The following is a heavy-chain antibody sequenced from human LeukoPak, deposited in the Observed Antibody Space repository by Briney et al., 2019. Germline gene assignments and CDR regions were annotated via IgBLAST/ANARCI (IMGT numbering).Heavy chain of an antibody. CDR1: GFTFSSYE. Sequence: GGSLRLSCAASGFTFSSYEMNWVRQAPGKGLEWVSYISSSGSTIYYEDSVKGRFTISRDNAKNSLYLQMNSLRAEDTAVYYCARDLEYAFDIWGQGTMVTGSS. CDR2: ISSSGSTI. V-gene: IGHV3-48*03. J-gene: IGHJ3*02. CDR3: ARDLEYAFDI.